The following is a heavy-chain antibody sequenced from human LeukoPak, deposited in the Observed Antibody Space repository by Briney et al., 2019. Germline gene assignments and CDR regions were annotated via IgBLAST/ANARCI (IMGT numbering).Heavy chain of an antibody. J-gene: IGHJ4*02. CDR2: INHSGST. D-gene: IGHD5-12*01. Sequence: PSETLSLTCAVYGGSFSGYYWTWIRQPPGKGLEWIGEINHSGSTNYNPSLKSRVTISVDTSKNQFSLKLSSVTAADTAVYYCARVLSGDFGYWGQGTLVTVSS. CDR1: GGSFSGYY. CDR3: ARVLSGDFGY. V-gene: IGHV4-34*01.